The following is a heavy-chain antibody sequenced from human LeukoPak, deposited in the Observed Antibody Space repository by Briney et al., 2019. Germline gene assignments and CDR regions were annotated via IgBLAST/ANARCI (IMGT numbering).Heavy chain of an antibody. J-gene: IGHJ4*02. Sequence: GGSLRLSCAASGFTFSSHGMSWVRQAPGKGLEWVGRTRNKANSYTTEYAASVKGRFTISRDDSKNSLYLQMNSLKTEDTAVYYCARARWELPGYFDYWGQGTLVTVSS. CDR2: TRNKANSYTT. CDR1: GFTFSSHG. CDR3: ARARWELPGYFDY. D-gene: IGHD1-26*01. V-gene: IGHV3-72*01.